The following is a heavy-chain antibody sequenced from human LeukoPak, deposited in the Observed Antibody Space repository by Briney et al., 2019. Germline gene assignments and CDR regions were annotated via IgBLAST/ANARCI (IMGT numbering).Heavy chain of an antibody. Sequence: PGRSLRLSCAASGFIFTNFAMHWVRQAPGKGLEWVAVISNDERNKYYAESVKGRFTISRDNANNTLYLQMNSLRVEDTAVYYCVRDNAYKFDYWGQGTLVTVSS. J-gene: IGHJ4*02. V-gene: IGHV3-30*04. D-gene: IGHD5-24*01. CDR1: GFIFTNFA. CDR2: ISNDERNK. CDR3: VRDNAYKFDY.